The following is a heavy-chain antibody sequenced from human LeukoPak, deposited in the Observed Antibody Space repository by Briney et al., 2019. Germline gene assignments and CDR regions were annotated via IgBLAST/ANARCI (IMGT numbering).Heavy chain of an antibody. D-gene: IGHD3-10*01. V-gene: IGHV3-23*01. J-gene: IGHJ4*02. Sequence: GGSLRLSCAASGFTFSSYAMSWVRQAPGKGLEWVSAISGSGGSTYYADSVKGRFTISRDNSKNTLYLQMNSLRAEDTAVYYCAKGDGSGSYSHPHIDYWGQGTLVTVSS. CDR1: GFTFSSYA. CDR3: AKGDGSGSYSHPHIDY. CDR2: ISGSGGST.